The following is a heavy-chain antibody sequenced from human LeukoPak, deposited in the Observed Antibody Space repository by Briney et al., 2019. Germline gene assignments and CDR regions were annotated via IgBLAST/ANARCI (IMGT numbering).Heavy chain of an antibody. CDR3: AKDRTAGYDGLVDY. D-gene: IGHD5-12*01. CDR2: LSGNGGGT. Sequence: GGSLRLSCSASGFTFSTYAMHWVRQAPGKGLEYVSSLSGNGGGTYYADSVKGRFTISRDNSKNTLYLQMSSLRAEDTAVYYCAKDRTAGYDGLVDYWGQGTLVTVSS. V-gene: IGHV3-64D*09. CDR1: GFTFSTYA. J-gene: IGHJ4*02.